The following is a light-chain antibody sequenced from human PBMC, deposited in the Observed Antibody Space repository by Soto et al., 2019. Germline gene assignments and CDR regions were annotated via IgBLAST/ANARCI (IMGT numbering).Light chain of an antibody. CDR1: QSVTNNY. Sequence: EIVLTQSPATLSLSPGDRVTLSCGASQSVTNNYLAWYQHKPGLAPRVLIYDASRRAAGIPDRFSGSGSGTDFTLTISRLETEDFAVYYCHQHGSSPWTFGQGTKVDIK. J-gene: IGKJ1*01. CDR3: HQHGSSPWT. CDR2: DAS. V-gene: IGKV3D-20*01.